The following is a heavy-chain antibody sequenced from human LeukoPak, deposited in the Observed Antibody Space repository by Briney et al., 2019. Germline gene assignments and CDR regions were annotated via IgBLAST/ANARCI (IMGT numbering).Heavy chain of an antibody. V-gene: IGHV3-30*03. CDR3: ARCSSSCLAGYYYMDV. D-gene: IGHD6-13*01. Sequence: GGSLRLSCAASGFTFSSYGMHWVRQAPGKGLEWVAVISYDGSNKYYADSVKGRFTISRDNSKNTLYLQMNSLRAEDTAVYYCARCSSSCLAGYYYMDVWGKGTTVTVSS. J-gene: IGHJ6*03. CDR1: GFTFSSYG. CDR2: ISYDGSNK.